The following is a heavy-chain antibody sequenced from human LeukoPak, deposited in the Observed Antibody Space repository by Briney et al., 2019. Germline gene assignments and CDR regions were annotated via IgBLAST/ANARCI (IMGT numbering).Heavy chain of an antibody. Sequence: SETLSLTCAVSGYSISSGYYWGWIRQPPGKGLEWIGSIYHSGSTYYNPSLKSRVTISVDTSKNRFSLKLSSVTAADTAVYYCARHRYCSSTSCYRVDPWGQGTLVTVSS. CDR1: GYSISSGYY. D-gene: IGHD2-2*02. J-gene: IGHJ5*02. CDR2: IYHSGST. V-gene: IGHV4-38-2*01. CDR3: ARHRYCSSTSCYRVDP.